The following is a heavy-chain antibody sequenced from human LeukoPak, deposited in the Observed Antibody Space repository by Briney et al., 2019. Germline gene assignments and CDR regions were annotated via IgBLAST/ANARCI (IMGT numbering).Heavy chain of an antibody. D-gene: IGHD5-18*01. J-gene: IGHJ5*02. CDR1: GGSISSSNW. V-gene: IGHV4-4*02. CDR3: ARGPGGYSFWFDP. Sequence: QPSETLSLTCAVSGGSISSSNWWSWVRQPPGEGLEWIGEIYHSGITNYNPSLKSRVTISVDKSKNQFSLKLSSVTAADTAVYYCARGPGGYSFWFDPWGQGTLVTVSS. CDR2: IYHSGIT.